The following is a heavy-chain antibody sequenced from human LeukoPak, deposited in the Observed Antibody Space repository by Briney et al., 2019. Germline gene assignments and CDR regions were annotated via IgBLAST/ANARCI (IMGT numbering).Heavy chain of an antibody. Sequence: PGGSLRLSCAASGFTVSSNYMSWVRQAPGKGLEWVSVIYSGGSTYYADSVKGRFTISRDNSKNTLYLQMNSLRAEDTAVYYCAKEGVYGGNSRFDYWGQGTLVTVSS. V-gene: IGHV3-66*01. D-gene: IGHD4-23*01. J-gene: IGHJ4*02. CDR3: AKEGVYGGNSRFDY. CDR2: IYSGGST. CDR1: GFTVSSNY.